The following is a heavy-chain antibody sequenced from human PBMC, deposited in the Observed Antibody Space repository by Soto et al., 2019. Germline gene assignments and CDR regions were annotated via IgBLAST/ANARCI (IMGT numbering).Heavy chain of an antibody. Sequence: PGGSVRLSCAASGFTFSSYAVSWVRQAPGKGPEWISSISGSGSTIYYADSVKGWFTISRDNSKNTLYLQMSSLRAEDTAVYYCAKVFYYYDSSGYYYFDYWGQGTLVTVSS. CDR2: ISGSGSTI. CDR1: GFTFSSYA. D-gene: IGHD3-22*01. CDR3: AKVFYYYDSSGYYYFDY. J-gene: IGHJ4*02. V-gene: IGHV3-23*01.